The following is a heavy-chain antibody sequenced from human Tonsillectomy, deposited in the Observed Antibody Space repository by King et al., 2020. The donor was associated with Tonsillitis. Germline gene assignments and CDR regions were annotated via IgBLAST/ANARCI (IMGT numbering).Heavy chain of an antibody. Sequence: EVQLVESGGGLVKPGGSLRLSCAASEFIFSTYTMNWVRQAPGKGLEWVSSIGSRGGYIYYADSGKGRFTITRDNAENSLYQQMNSLRAEDTAVYYCARVEKYYYDSSGYPLDTFDIWGQGTMVTVSS. CDR2: IGSRGGYI. CDR1: EFIFSTYT. J-gene: IGHJ3*02. D-gene: IGHD3-22*01. V-gene: IGHV3-21*01. CDR3: ARVEKYYYDSSGYPLDTFDI.